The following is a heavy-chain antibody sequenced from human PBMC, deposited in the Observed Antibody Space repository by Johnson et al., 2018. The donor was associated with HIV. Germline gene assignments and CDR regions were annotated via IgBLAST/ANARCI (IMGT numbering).Heavy chain of an antibody. CDR3: AREVYYDSSGYYVDAFDI. V-gene: IGHV3-53*01. CDR2: IYVGDNT. J-gene: IGHJ3*02. Sequence: VQLVESGGGLIQPGGSLRLSCAASGFNVITNYMTWVRQAPGKGLEWVSVIYVGDNTDYAESVKGRFTISRDNAKNSLYLQMNSRRAEDTAVYYCAREVYYDSSGYYVDAFDIWGQGTMVTVSS. D-gene: IGHD3-22*01. CDR1: GFNVITNY.